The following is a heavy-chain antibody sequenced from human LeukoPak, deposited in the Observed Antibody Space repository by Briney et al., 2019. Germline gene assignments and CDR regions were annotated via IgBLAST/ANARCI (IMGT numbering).Heavy chain of an antibody. CDR3: ARGYQLLYEWFDP. CDR1: GGSISSSSYY. CDR2: IYYSGST. Sequence: PSETLSLTCTVSGGSISSSSYYWGWIRQPPGKGLEWIGSIYYSGSTYYNPSLKSRVTISVDTSKNQFSLKLSSVTAADTAVYYCARGYQLLYEWFDPWGQGTLVTVSS. J-gene: IGHJ5*02. V-gene: IGHV4-39*07. D-gene: IGHD2-2*02.